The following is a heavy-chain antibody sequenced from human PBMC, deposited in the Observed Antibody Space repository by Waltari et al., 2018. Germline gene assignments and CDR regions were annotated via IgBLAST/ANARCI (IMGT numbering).Heavy chain of an antibody. CDR1: GFTFDDYA. V-gene: IGHV3-43D*03. J-gene: IGHJ4*02. CDR2: ISWDGGST. Sequence: EVQLVESGGVVIQPGGSLRLSCAASGFTFDDYAMHWVRQVPGKGLEWVSLISWDGGSTNYADSVKGRFTISRDNSRNSLYLQMNSLRPEDTAFYYCAKDMIDPFGSSSWYGVFHHWGQGTLVTVSS. D-gene: IGHD6-13*01. CDR3: AKDMIDPFGSSSWYGVFHH.